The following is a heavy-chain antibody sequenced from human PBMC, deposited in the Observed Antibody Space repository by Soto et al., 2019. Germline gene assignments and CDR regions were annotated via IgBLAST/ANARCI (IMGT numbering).Heavy chain of an antibody. V-gene: IGHV1-46*01. CDR1: GYTFTSYY. CDR3: ASGCSSYTCSDTYFYYGLDV. Sequence: ASVKVSCKASGYTFTSYYMHWVRQAPGQGLEWMGIINPSGGSTSYAQKFQGRVTMTRDTSTSTVYMELNSLRAEDTAVYYCASGCSSYTCSDTYFYYGLDVWGQGTTVTVSS. J-gene: IGHJ6*02. CDR2: INPSGGST. D-gene: IGHD2-2*01.